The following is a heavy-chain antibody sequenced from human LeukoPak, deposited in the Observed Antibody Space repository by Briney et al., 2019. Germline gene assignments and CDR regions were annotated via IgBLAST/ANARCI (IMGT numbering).Heavy chain of an antibody. V-gene: IGHV4-39*01. CDR1: GGSISSSSYY. J-gene: IGHJ4*02. CDR3: ARRGDGYNYPDYFDY. D-gene: IGHD5-24*01. CDR2: IYYSGST. Sequence: SETLSLTCTVSGGSISSSSYYWGWIRQPPGKGLEWIGSIYYSGSTYYNPSLKSRVTISVDTSKNQFSLKLSSVTAADTAVYYCARRGDGYNYPDYFDYWGQGTLVTVSS.